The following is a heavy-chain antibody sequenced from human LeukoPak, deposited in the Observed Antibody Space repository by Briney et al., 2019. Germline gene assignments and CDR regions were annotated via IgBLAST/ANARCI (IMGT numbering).Heavy chain of an antibody. J-gene: IGHJ4*02. Sequence: GGTLRLSCAASGFTFSSYGMSWVRQAPGKGLEWVSAISGSGGSTYYADSVKGRFTISRDNSKNTLYLQMNSLRAEDTAVYYCARDRGYSYGSGIDYWGQGTLVTVSS. V-gene: IGHV3-23*01. CDR3: ARDRGYSYGSGIDY. CDR2: ISGSGGST. D-gene: IGHD5-18*01. CDR1: GFTFSSYG.